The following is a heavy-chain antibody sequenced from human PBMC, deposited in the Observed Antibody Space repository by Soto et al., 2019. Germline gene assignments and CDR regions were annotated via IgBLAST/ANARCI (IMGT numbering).Heavy chain of an antibody. D-gene: IGHD1-7*01. Sequence: SLRLSCAASGFTFSSDSMNWVRQAPGKGLEWVSYISSSSSTIYYADSVKGRFTISRDNAKNSLYLQMNSLRDEDTAVYYCAREQGLELGLDYYYGMDVWGQGTTVTVSS. CDR2: ISSSSSTI. CDR1: GFTFSSDS. V-gene: IGHV3-48*02. J-gene: IGHJ6*02. CDR3: AREQGLELGLDYYYGMDV.